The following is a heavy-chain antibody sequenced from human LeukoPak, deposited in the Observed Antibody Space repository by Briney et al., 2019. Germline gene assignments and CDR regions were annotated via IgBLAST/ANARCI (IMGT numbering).Heavy chain of an antibody. Sequence: GASLRLSCAASGFTFSKAWMSWVRQAPGKGREWVGRIKSKTDGGTTDYAAPVKGRFTISRDDSRNTLSLQMNSLKTEDTAVYYCTTITMIREHEDYWGQGTLVTVFS. CDR1: GFTFSKAW. D-gene: IGHD3-10*01. CDR2: IKSKTDGGTT. V-gene: IGHV3-15*01. J-gene: IGHJ4*02. CDR3: TTITMIREHEDY.